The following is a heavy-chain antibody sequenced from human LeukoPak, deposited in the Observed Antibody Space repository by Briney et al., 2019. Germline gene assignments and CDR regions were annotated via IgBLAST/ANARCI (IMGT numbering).Heavy chain of an antibody. J-gene: IGHJ4*02. D-gene: IGHD3-22*01. Sequence: PGGSLRLSCAASGFTFSSYSMNWVRQAPGKGLEWVSYISSSSSTIYYADSVKGRFTISRDNVKNSLYLQMNSLRDEDTGVYYCARDLGYYYDSSGSYWGQGTLVTVSS. V-gene: IGHV3-48*02. CDR3: ARDLGYYYDSSGSY. CDR2: ISSSSSTI. CDR1: GFTFSSYS.